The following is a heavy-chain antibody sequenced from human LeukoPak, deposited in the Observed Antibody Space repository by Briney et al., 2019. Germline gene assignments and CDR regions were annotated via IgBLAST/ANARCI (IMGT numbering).Heavy chain of an antibody. CDR2: ISGSGGST. CDR3: AKGLREYDFWSGYAT. CDR1: GFTFSSYA. V-gene: IGHV3-23*01. J-gene: IGHJ5*02. D-gene: IGHD3-3*01. Sequence: GGSLRLSCAASGFTFSSYAMSWVRQAPGKGLEWVSAISGSGGSTYYADSVKGRFTISRDNSKNTLFLQMNSLRAEDTALYYCAKGLREYDFWSGYATWGQGTLVTVSS.